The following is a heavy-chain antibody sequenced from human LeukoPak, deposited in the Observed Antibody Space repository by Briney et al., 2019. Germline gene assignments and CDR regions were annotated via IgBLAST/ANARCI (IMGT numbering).Heavy chain of an antibody. D-gene: IGHD5-24*01. CDR3: ARVGPGWWLQFLYYKPSVESDAFDI. CDR1: NYTFTDYG. Sequence: GASVKVSCKASNYTFTDYGINWVRQAPGQGLEWVGWVSAFNGHTFYAQKFQGRITMTTDTSTSTAHMELRSLTSDDTAVYYCARVGPGWWLQFLYYKPSVESDAFDIWGQGTMVTVSS. V-gene: IGHV1-18*01. J-gene: IGHJ3*02. CDR2: VSAFNGHT.